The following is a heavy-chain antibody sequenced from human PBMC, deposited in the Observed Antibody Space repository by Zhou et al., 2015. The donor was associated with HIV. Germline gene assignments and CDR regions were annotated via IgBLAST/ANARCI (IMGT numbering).Heavy chain of an antibody. CDR2: INPNSGGT. CDR3: ASGGLRLGELSYFDY. CDR1: GYTFTGYY. Sequence: QVQLVQSGAEVKKPGASVKVSCKASGYTFTGYYMHWVRQAPGQGLEWMGWINPNSGGTNYAQKFQGRVTITADESTSTAYMELSSLRSEDTAVYYCASGGLRLGELSYFDYWGQGTLVTVSS. D-gene: IGHD3-16*02. V-gene: IGHV1-2*02. J-gene: IGHJ4*02.